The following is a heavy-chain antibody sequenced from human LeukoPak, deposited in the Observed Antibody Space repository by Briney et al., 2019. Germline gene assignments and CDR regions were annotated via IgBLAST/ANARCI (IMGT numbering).Heavy chain of an antibody. Sequence: QTGGSLRLSCAASGFTFSDYYMSWIRQAPGKGLEWVSYISSSASTIYYADSVKGRFTISRDNAKNSLYLQMNSLRAEDTAVYYCARERRGSQYYYGMDVWGQGTTVTVSS. CDR1: GFTFSDYY. J-gene: IGHJ6*02. D-gene: IGHD6-19*01. CDR3: ARERRGSQYYYGMDV. CDR2: ISSSASTI. V-gene: IGHV3-11*01.